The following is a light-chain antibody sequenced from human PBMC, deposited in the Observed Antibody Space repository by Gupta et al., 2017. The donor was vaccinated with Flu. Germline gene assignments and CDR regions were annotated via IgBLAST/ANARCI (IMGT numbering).Light chain of an antibody. Sequence: VLTQSPGTLSLSPGERATLSCRARHSISFNYLAWYQQKPGQSPRLLIYGASRRATGVPDRFSGSGSGTEFTLTISRLEPEDFAVYFCQQYGTSPPTFGHGTKV. CDR2: GAS. CDR1: HSISFNY. CDR3: QQYGTSPPT. J-gene: IGKJ1*01. V-gene: IGKV3-20*01.